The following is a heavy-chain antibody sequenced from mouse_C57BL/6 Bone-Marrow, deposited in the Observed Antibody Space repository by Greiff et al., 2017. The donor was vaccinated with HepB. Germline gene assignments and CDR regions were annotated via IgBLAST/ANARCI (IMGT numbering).Heavy chain of an antibody. CDR2: IDPSDSYT. CDR3: SRSPALRRGAYAMDY. D-gene: IGHD1-2*01. J-gene: IGHJ4*01. Sequence: QVQLQQPGAELVMPGASVKLSCKASGYTFTSYWMHWVKQRPGQGLEWIGEIDPSDSYTNYNQKFKGKSTLTVDKSSSTAYMQLSSLTSEDSAVYYCSRSPALRRGAYAMDYWGQGTSVTVSS. CDR1: GYTFTSYW. V-gene: IGHV1-69*01.